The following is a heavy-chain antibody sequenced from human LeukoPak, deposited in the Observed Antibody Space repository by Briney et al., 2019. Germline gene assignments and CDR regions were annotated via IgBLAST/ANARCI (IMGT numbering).Heavy chain of an antibody. Sequence: GGSLRLSCAASGFTFSNYWMNWVRQAPGKGLEWVANIKQDGSDKYYVDSVKGRLTISRDNAKNSLYLQLNSLRAEDTAVYYCARAYWATVPLDSWGQGTLVTVSS. CDR2: IKQDGSDK. V-gene: IGHV3-7*01. CDR1: GFTFSNYW. D-gene: IGHD2-8*02. J-gene: IGHJ4*02. CDR3: ARAYWATVPLDS.